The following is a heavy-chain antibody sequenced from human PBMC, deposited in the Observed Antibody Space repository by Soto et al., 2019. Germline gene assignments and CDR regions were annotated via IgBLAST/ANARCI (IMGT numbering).Heavy chain of an antibody. V-gene: IGHV3-33*01. CDR3: ARGGVRSGYCSGGSCYLDY. Sequence: QVQLVESGGGVVQPGRSLRLSCAASGFTFSSYGMHWVRQAPGKGLEWVAVIWYDGSNKYYADSVKGRFTISRDNSKNTLYLQMNSLRAEDTAVYYCARGGVRSGYCSGGSCYLDYWGQGTLVTVSS. D-gene: IGHD2-15*01. J-gene: IGHJ4*02. CDR2: IWYDGSNK. CDR1: GFTFSSYG.